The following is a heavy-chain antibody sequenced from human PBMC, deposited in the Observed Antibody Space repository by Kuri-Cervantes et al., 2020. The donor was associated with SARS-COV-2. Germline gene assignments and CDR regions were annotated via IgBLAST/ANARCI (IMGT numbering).Heavy chain of an antibody. CDR3: ARDAQITVTTFWGVDY. V-gene: IGHV3-74*01. Sequence: GGSLRLSCAASGFTFSGHWIHWVRQAPGKGLVWVSRINPDGSYTNNADSVKGRFTISRDNSKNTLYLQMNSLRAEDTAVYYCARDAQITVTTFWGVDYWGQGILVTVSS. CDR2: INPDGSYT. D-gene: IGHD4-17*01. J-gene: IGHJ4*02. CDR1: GFTFSGHW.